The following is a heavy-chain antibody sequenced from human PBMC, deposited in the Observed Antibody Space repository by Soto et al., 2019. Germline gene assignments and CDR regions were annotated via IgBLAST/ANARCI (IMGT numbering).Heavy chain of an antibody. V-gene: IGHV4-34*01. D-gene: IGHD2-15*01. J-gene: IGHJ5*02. CDR2: INHSGST. Sequence: LLTLSLTCAVDGGYFSGYYWSCILKPPGKRLERIGEINHSGSTNYNPSLKSRVTISVDTSKNQFSLKLSSVTAADTAVYYCARGRRIVVVVAATSRSWFDPWGQGTLVTVSS. CDR1: GGYFSGYY. CDR3: ARGRRIVVVVAATSRSWFDP.